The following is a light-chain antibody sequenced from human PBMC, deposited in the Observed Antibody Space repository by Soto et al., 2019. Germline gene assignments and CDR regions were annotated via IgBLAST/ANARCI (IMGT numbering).Light chain of an antibody. CDR2: GAY. J-gene: IGKJ1*01. V-gene: IGKV3-20*01. Sequence: EIVLTQSPGTLSLSPGERATLSCRASQSVSSSYLAWYQQKTAHDNRPIIYGAYSRATGIPDRFSGSGSGTDFTLTISRLEPEDFAVYYCQQYGSSLGTFGQGNKVDI. CDR1: QSVSSSY. CDR3: QQYGSSLGT.